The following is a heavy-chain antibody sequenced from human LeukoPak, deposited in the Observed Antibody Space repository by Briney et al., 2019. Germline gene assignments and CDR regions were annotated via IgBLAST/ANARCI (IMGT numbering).Heavy chain of an antibody. D-gene: IGHD2-21*02. Sequence: ASVKVSCKASGYTFTSYYMHWVRQAPGQGLEWMGIINPSGGSTSYAQKFQGRVTMTRDTSTSTVYMELSSLRSEDTAVYYCARAEALSYCGGDCYPDWGQGTLVTVSS. CDR2: INPSGGST. CDR1: GYTFTSYY. J-gene: IGHJ4*02. CDR3: ARAEALSYCGGDCYPD. V-gene: IGHV1-46*01.